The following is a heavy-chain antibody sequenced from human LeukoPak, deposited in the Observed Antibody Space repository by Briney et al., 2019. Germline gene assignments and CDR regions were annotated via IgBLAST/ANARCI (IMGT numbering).Heavy chain of an antibody. CDR2: IYSGGST. CDR3: ARDRYDYGGNPGWYFDL. CDR1: GFTVSSNY. Sequence: GGSLRLSCAASGFTVSSNYMSWVRQAPGKGLEWVSVIYSGGSTYYADSVKGRFTISRDNSKNTLYPQMNSLRAEDTAVYYCARDRYDYGGNPGWYFDLWGHGTLVTVSS. J-gene: IGHJ2*01. V-gene: IGHV3-53*01. D-gene: IGHD4-23*01.